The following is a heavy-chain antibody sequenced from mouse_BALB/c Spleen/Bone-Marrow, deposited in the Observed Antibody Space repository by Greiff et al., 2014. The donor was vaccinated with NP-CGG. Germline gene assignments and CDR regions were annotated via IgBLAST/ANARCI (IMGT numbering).Heavy chain of an antibody. CDR3: ARLRGYSQAWFAY. Sequence: QVQLQQSGAELVRPGTSVKISCKASGYAFTNYWLGWVKQRPGHGLEWIGDIYPGSGNTYYNEKFKGTATLTADKSSSTAYMQLSSLTSEDSAVYFCARLRGYSQAWFAYWGQGTLVTVSA. J-gene: IGHJ3*01. D-gene: IGHD2-3*01. V-gene: IGHV1-63*01. CDR1: GYAFTNYW. CDR2: IYPGSGNT.